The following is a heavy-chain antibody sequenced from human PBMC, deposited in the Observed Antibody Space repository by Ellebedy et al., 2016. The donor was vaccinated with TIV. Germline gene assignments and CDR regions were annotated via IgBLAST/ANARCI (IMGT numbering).Heavy chain of an antibody. CDR2: ITPSGGST. Sequence: AASVKVSCKASGYTFTSYYMHWMRHAPGQGLEWLGIITPSGGSTSYAQKLQGRVTMTRDTSTSTVYMELSSLRSDDTAVYYCARMYSSGSYYFDYWGQGTLVTVSS. CDR1: GYTFTSYY. J-gene: IGHJ4*02. V-gene: IGHV1-46*04. D-gene: IGHD6-19*01. CDR3: ARMYSSGSYYFDY.